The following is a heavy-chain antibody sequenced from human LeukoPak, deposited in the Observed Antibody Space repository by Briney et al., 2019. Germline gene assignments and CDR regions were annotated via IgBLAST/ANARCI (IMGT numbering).Heavy chain of an antibody. V-gene: IGHV3-20*04. D-gene: IGHD1-26*01. CDR1: GFSFDDYG. CDR3: ARVVSGSYYLDAFDI. J-gene: IGHJ3*02. Sequence: GGSLRLSCAASGFSFDDYGMNSGRQAPGKGLEWVSGTHRSGGSTGYTDSVKGRFTISRDNAKNSLYLQMNSLRAEDTALYYCARVVSGSYYLDAFDIWGQGTMVTVSS. CDR2: THRSGGST.